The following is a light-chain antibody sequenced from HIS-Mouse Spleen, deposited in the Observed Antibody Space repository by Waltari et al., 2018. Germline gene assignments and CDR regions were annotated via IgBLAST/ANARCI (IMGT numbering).Light chain of an antibody. CDR2: EDS. Sequence: SYELTQPPSVSVSPGQTARIPCPGDAFPKNSASWYQQKSGQAPVLVIYEDSKRPSGIPERFSGSSSGTMATLTISGAQVEDEADYYCYSTDSSGNHRVFGGGTKLTVL. CDR3: YSTDSSGNHRV. CDR1: AFPKNS. J-gene: IGLJ2*01. V-gene: IGLV3-10*01.